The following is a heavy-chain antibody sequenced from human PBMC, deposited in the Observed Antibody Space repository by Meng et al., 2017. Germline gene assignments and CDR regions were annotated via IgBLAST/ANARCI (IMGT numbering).Heavy chain of an antibody. J-gene: IGHJ4*02. D-gene: IGHD1-26*01. Sequence: GSLRLSCTVSGGSISSSSYYWGWIRQPPGKGLEWIGSIYYSGSTYYNPSLKSRVTISVDTSKNQFSLKLSSVTAADTAVYYCARQYSGSYETYDYWGQGTLVTFSS. V-gene: IGHV4-39*07. CDR3: ARQYSGSYETYDY. CDR2: IYYSGST. CDR1: GGSISSSSYY.